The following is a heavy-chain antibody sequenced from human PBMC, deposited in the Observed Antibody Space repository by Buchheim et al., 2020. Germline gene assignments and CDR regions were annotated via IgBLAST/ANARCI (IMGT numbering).Heavy chain of an antibody. D-gene: IGHD3-10*01. Sequence: EVQLLESGGGLVQPGGSLRLSCAASGFTFSSYAMSWVRQAPGKGLEWVSAISGIGGSTYYADSVKGRCTISRDTSKNTLYLQMNSLRAEDTAVYYCAKDPLVSMVRGVTFDYWGQGTL. CDR1: GFTFSSYA. CDR3: AKDPLVSMVRGVTFDY. CDR2: ISGIGGST. V-gene: IGHV3-23*01. J-gene: IGHJ4*02.